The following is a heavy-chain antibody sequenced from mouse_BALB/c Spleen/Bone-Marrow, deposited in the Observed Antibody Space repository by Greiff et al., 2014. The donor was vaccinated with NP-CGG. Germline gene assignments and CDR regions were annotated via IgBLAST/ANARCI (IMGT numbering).Heavy chain of an antibody. CDR2: ILPGSGST. J-gene: IGHJ3*01. CDR3: ARDWDPFAY. V-gene: IGHV1-9*01. CDR1: GYTFSSYW. Sequence: VKLQESGAELMKPGASVKISCKATGYTFSSYWIEWVKQRPGHGLERIGEILPGSGSTNYNEKFKGKATFTADTSSNTAYMQLSSLTSEDSAVYYCARDWDPFAYWGQGTLVTVSA. D-gene: IGHD4-1*01.